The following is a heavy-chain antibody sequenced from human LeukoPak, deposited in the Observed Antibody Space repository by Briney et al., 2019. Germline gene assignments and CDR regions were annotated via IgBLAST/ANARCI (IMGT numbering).Heavy chain of an antibody. Sequence: ASVTVSCKASGGTFNTYAISWVRQAPGQGLEWMGRIIPILGVPNYAPKFQGRVTLTADTSTSTAYMELSSLRSDDTAVYYCSRRGELVVGQPARPDFDLDHWGQGSLVIVSS. CDR3: SRRGELVVGQPARPDFDLDH. CDR2: IIPILGVP. V-gene: IGHV1-69*04. D-gene: IGHD2-15*01. J-gene: IGHJ4*02. CDR1: GGTFNTYA.